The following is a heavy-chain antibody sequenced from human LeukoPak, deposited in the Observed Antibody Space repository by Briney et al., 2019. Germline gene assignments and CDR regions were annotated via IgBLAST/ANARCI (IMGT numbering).Heavy chain of an antibody. Sequence: GGSLRLSCAASGFTFSTYAMSWVRQAPGKGLEWVSGISGSGGSTYYADSVKGRFTVSRDNSKNTLYLQMNSLRAEDTAVYFCAKDVAVAGTGASDIWGQGTMVTVSS. CDR3: AKDVAVAGTGASDI. V-gene: IGHV3-23*01. CDR2: ISGSGGST. CDR1: GFTFSTYA. J-gene: IGHJ3*02. D-gene: IGHD6-19*01.